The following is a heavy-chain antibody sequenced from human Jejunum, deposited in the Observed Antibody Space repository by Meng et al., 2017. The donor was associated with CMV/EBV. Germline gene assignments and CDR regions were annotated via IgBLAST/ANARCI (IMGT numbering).Heavy chain of an antibody. V-gene: IGHV3-48*04. D-gene: IGHD1-14*01. CDR3: TRDPNQLVLEYFQH. Sequence: GFTFDSSSMNWVRQAPGKGLEWISYISWGSGIMYYSDYVKGRFTISRDNAKNSLYLQMNSLRGEETAVYYCTRDPNQLVLEYFQHWGQGTPVTVSS. CDR2: ISWGSGIM. J-gene: IGHJ1*01. CDR1: GFTFDSSS.